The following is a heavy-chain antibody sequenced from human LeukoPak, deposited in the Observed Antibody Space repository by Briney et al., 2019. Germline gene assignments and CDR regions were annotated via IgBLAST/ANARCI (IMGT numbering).Heavy chain of an antibody. Sequence: SETLSLTCAVSGYSISSGYYWGWIRQPPGKGLEWIGSIYHSGSTYYNPSLKSRVTISVDTSKNQCSLKLSSVTAADTAVYYCARASGVFSNSYVWGKGPTVTVSS. CDR3: ARASGVFSNSYV. CDR2: IYHSGST. J-gene: IGHJ6*04. V-gene: IGHV4-38-2*01. D-gene: IGHD3-9*01. CDR1: GYSISSGYY.